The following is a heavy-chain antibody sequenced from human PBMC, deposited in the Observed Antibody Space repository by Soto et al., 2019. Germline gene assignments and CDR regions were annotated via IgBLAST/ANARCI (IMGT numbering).Heavy chain of an antibody. J-gene: IGHJ6*02. CDR3: ARSAAYCSSTSCYMRYYYYYYGMDV. Sequence: KASETLSLTCTVSGGSISSSSYYWGWIRQPPGKGLEWIGRIYYSGSTYYNPSLKSRVTISVDTSKNQVSLKLSSVTAADTAVYYCARSAAYCSSTSCYMRYYYYYYGMDVWGQGTTVTVSS. V-gene: IGHV4-39*01. CDR2: IYYSGST. D-gene: IGHD2-2*02. CDR1: GGSISSSSYY.